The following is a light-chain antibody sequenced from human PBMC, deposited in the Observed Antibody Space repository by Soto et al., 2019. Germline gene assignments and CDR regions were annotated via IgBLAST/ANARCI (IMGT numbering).Light chain of an antibody. CDR2: LNSDGSH. CDR1: SGHRSYA. CDR3: QTWGTGIHVV. J-gene: IGLJ2*01. V-gene: IGLV4-69*01. Sequence: QPVLTQSPSASASLGASVKLTCTLSSGHRSYAIAWHQQQPEKGPRFLMKLNSDGSHRKGDGIPDRFSGSSSGAERYLTISSRQSEDEADYYCQTWGTGIHVVFGGGTKLTVL.